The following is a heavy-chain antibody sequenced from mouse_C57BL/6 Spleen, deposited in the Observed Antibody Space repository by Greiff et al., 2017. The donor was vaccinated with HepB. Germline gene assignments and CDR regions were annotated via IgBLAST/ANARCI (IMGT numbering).Heavy chain of an antibody. V-gene: IGHV1-47*01. CDR2: FHPYNDDT. CDR3: ARRGIYYYGSSYDWYFDV. D-gene: IGHD1-1*01. Sequence: LVESGAELVKPGASVKMSCKASGYTFTTYPIEWMKQNHGKSLEWIGNFHPYNDDTKYNEKFKGKATLTVEKSSSTVYLELSRLTSDDSAVYYCARRGIYYYGSSYDWYFDVWGTGTTVTVSS. J-gene: IGHJ1*03. CDR1: GYTFTTYP.